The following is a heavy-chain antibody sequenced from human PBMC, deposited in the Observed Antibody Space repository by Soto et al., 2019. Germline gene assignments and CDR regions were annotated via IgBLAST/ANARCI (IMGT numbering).Heavy chain of an antibody. CDR3: ARATSLYIWGSYRRGGFDY. V-gene: IGHV4-59*01. CDR1: GGSISSYD. CDR2: IYYSGST. D-gene: IGHD3-16*02. J-gene: IGHJ4*02. Sequence: SETLSLTSTVSGGSISSYDWSWIRQPPGKGLEWIGYIYYSGSTNYNPSLKSRVTISVDTSKNQFSLKLSSVTAADTAVYYCARATSLYIWGSYRRGGFDYWGQGTLVTVSS.